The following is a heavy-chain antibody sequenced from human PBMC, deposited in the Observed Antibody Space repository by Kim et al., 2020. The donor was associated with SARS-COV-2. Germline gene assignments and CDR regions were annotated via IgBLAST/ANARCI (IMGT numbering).Heavy chain of an antibody. D-gene: IGHD1-26*01. CDR2: ISWNSDPI. V-gene: IGHV3-9*01. J-gene: IGHJ4*01. CDR3: TKAPSPGSYHAGLHDY. CDR1: GFTFGHYA. Sequence: GGSLRLSCAASGFTFGHYAIHWVRQAPGKGLEWVSGISWNSDPIGYADSVKGRFTISRDNAKNSAYLQMNGQRAEDTALDYCTKAPSPGSYHAGLHDYWGQGTLSTVSS.